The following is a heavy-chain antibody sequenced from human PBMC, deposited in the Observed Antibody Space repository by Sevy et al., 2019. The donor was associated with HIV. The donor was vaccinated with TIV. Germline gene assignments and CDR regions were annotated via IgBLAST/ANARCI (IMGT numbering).Heavy chain of an antibody. D-gene: IGHD2-15*01. J-gene: IGHJ4*02. Sequence: ASVKVSCKSSGYTFSTYRITWVRQAPGQSFECMGWVSPHNGDPNYGQKFQGRVTMTTDTSTSTAYMELRSLRSDATAVYYCARACCTGGRCYSLAYWGQGSLVTVSS. CDR3: ARACCTGGRCYSLAY. V-gene: IGHV1-18*01. CDR1: GYTFSTYR. CDR2: VSPHNGDP.